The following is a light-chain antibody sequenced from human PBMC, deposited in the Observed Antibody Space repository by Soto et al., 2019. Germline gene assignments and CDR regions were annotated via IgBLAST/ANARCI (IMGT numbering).Light chain of an antibody. CDR3: QQRSNWFN. Sequence: EIVLTQSPATLSLSPGERATLSCRASQSVSTYLAWYQQKPGQAPRLLIYGASNRATGIPARFSGSGSGRDFTLTISSLEPEDFAVYYCQQRSNWFNFGQGTKLEIK. CDR1: QSVSTY. V-gene: IGKV3-11*02. CDR2: GAS. J-gene: IGKJ2*01.